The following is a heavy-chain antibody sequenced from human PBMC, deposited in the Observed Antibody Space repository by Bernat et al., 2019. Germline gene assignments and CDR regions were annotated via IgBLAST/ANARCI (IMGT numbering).Heavy chain of an antibody. Sequence: EVQLVESGGGLVQPGGSLRLSCAASGFTVSSNYMSWVRQAPGKELEWVSVIYSGGSTYYADSVKGRFTISRDNSKNTLYLQMNSLRAEDTAVYYCARQGLEPRGFYYYYYYYMDVWGKGTTVTVSS. CDR1: GFTVSSNY. CDR2: IYSGGST. J-gene: IGHJ6*03. D-gene: IGHD1-1*01. V-gene: IGHV3-66*04. CDR3: ARQGLEPRGFYYYYYYYMDV.